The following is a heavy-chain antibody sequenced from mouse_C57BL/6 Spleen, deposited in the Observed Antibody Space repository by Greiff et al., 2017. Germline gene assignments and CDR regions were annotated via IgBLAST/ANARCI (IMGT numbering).Heavy chain of an antibody. CDR1: GYSITSGYD. J-gene: IGHJ4*01. CDR2: ISYSGST. D-gene: IGHD2-3*01. V-gene: IGHV3-1*01. CDR3: ASGYYFYAMDY. Sequence: EVQLQQSGPGMVKPSQSLSLTCTVTGYSITSGYDWHWIRHFPGNKLEWMGYISYSGSTNYNPSLKSRISITHDTSKNHFFLKLNSVTTEDTATYYCASGYYFYAMDYWGQGTSVTVSS.